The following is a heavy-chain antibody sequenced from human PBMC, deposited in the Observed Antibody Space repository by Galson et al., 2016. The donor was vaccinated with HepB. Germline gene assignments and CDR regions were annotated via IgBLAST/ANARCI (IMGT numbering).Heavy chain of an antibody. CDR1: GFTFDDYA. J-gene: IGHJ4*02. CDR3: ARDVAGNFDS. D-gene: IGHD6-19*01. Sequence: SLRLSCAVSGFTFDDYAMSWVRQAPGQGLEWVSSITGTGAFTYYPVSVKGRFTISRDNAENSLYLQMDSLKLDDTAVYYCARDVAGNFDSWGQGTPVTVSS. V-gene: IGHV3-23*01. CDR2: ITGTGAFT.